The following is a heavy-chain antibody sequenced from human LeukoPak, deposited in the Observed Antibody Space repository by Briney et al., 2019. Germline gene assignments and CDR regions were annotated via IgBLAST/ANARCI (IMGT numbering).Heavy chain of an antibody. V-gene: IGHV3-11*04. D-gene: IGHD1-20*01. CDR2: ISSSGSTI. CDR3: AGRSYNWNDVHYYYYMDV. CDR1: GFTFSDYY. J-gene: IGHJ6*03. Sequence: PGGPLRLSCAASGFTFSDYYMSWIRQAPGKGLEWVSYISSSGSTIYYADSVKGRFTISRDNAKNSLYLQMNSLRAEDTAVYYYAGRSYNWNDVHYYYYMDVWGKGTTVTVSS.